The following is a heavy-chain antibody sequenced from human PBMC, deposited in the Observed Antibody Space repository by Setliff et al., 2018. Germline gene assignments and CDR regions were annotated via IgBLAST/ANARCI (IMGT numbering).Heavy chain of an antibody. Sequence: PGESLKISCKASGYSFPSYWIGWVRQVPGKGLEWMGIIYPGDSHTRYSPSFQGQVTISADKSASTAYLQWSSLKASDTAMYYCASTLYYYDSSGYGAFDIWGQGTMVTVSS. CDR1: GYSFPSYW. J-gene: IGHJ3*02. D-gene: IGHD3-22*01. V-gene: IGHV5-51*01. CDR2: IYPGDSHT. CDR3: ASTLYYYDSSGYGAFDI.